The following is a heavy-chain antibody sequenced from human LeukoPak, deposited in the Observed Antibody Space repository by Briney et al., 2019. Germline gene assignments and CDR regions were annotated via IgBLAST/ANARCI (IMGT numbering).Heavy chain of an antibody. D-gene: IGHD2-21*01. CDR1: GFTVSSNY. CDR3: AKDITNFDAFDI. Sequence: GGSLRLSCAASGFTVSSNYMSWVRQAPGKGLEWVSVIYSGGSTYYADSVKGRFTISRDNAKNSLYLQMNSLRAEDMALYYCAKDITNFDAFDIWGQGTMVTVSS. CDR2: IYSGGST. J-gene: IGHJ3*02. V-gene: IGHV3-53*05.